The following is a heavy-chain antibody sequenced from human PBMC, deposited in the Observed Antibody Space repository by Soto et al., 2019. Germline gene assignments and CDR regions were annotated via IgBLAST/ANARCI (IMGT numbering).Heavy chain of an antibody. D-gene: IGHD2-15*01. CDR2: ISHSGRT. V-gene: IGHV4-31*03. CDR1: GGSISSGTYY. J-gene: IGHJ4*02. Sequence: QVQLQESGPGLVKPSQTLSLTCTVSGGSISSGTYYWTWVRQRPGEGLEWIGFISHSGRTYYNPPLKMRAAISVDTSENQFSLRLSSVTAADTAVYFCARDSDYCTGGSCYGNFDFWGQGTLVTVSS. CDR3: ARDSDYCTGGSCYGNFDF.